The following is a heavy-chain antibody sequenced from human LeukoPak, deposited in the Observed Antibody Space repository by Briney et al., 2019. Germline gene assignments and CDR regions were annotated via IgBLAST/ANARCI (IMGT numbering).Heavy chain of an antibody. D-gene: IGHD6-19*01. J-gene: IGHJ4*02. CDR1: GFTFGDHA. Sequence: GRSLRLSCTASGFTFGDHAMSWVRQAPGKGLEWVGFIRSKAYGGTTEYAASVKGRFTISRDDSKSIAYLQMNSLKTEDTAVYYCTRVGIAVAPFDYWGQGTLVTVSS. CDR3: TRVGIAVAPFDY. V-gene: IGHV3-49*04. CDR2: IRSKAYGGTT.